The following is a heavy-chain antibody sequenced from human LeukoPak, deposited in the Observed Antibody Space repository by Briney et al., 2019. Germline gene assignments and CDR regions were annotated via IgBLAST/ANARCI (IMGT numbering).Heavy chain of an antibody. J-gene: IGHJ2*01. CDR2: IDTSGNT. V-gene: IGHV4-4*07. CDR3: ARVSSSWYQDWYFDL. D-gene: IGHD6-13*01. CDR1: GGSLSSYY. Sequence: SETLSLTCSVSGGSLSSYYWNWIRQPAGKGLEGIGRIDTSGNTNYKPSLKSRVTMSVKLSPMTAADTAVYYCARVSSSWYQDWYFDLWGRGTLVTVSS.